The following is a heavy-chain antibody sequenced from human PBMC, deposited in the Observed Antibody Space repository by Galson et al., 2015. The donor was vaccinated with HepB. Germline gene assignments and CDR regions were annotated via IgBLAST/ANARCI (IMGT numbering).Heavy chain of an antibody. V-gene: IGHV5-51*01. CDR1: GYSFTSYW. Sequence: QSGAEVKKPGESLKISCKGSGYSFTSYWIGWVRQMPGKGLEWMGIIYPGDSDTRYSPSFQGQVTISADKSIGTAYLQWSSLKASDTAMYYCARRRGDYYDSSGYYRIHWYFDLWGRGTLVTVSS. CDR3: ARRRGDYYDSSGYYRIHWYFDL. CDR2: IYPGDSDT. J-gene: IGHJ2*01. D-gene: IGHD3-22*01.